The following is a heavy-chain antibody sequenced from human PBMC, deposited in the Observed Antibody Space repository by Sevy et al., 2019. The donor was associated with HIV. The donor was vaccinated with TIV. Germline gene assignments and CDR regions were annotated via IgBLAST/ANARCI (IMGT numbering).Heavy chain of an antibody. CDR3: AKVKDPVASGRMPYHYVYGLDV. Sequence: GGSLRLSCAASEFRFSDFAMHWVRQAPGKGLEWVAFISYDGKRTKYADSVKGRFTVSRDNSDKKFYVQINSFRVDDTPIYYWAKVKDPVASGRMPYHYVYGLDVWGLGTTVTVSS. CDR2: ISYDGKRT. CDR1: EFRFSDFA. D-gene: IGHD5-12*01. J-gene: IGHJ6*02. V-gene: IGHV3-30*14.